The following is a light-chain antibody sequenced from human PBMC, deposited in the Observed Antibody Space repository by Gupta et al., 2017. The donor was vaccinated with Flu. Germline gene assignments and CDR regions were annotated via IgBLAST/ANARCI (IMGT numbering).Light chain of an antibody. Sequence: DIVKTQPPLSLPVTPGEPGSISCRSSQSLLHSNGYNYLDWYLQKPGQSPQLLIYLGSNRASGVPDRFSGSGSGTDFTLKISREEAEDVGVYYCMQALQTPPTFGQGTKVEIK. J-gene: IGKJ1*01. CDR3: MQALQTPPT. CDR1: QSLLHSNGYNY. CDR2: LGS. V-gene: IGKV2-28*01.